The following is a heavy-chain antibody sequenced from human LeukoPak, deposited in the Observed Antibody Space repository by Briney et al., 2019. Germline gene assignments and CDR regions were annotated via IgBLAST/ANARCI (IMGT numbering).Heavy chain of an antibody. CDR2: INPNSGGT. CDR1: GYTFTGYY. V-gene: IGHV1-2*02. Sequence: ASVKVSCKDSGYTFTGYYMHWVRQAPGQGLEWMGWINPNSGGTNYAQKFQGRVTMTRDTSISTAYMELSRLRSDDTAVYYCARDLKFGGSYYYFDFWGQGTLITVSS. CDR3: ARDLKFGGSYYYFDF. D-gene: IGHD1-26*01. J-gene: IGHJ4*02.